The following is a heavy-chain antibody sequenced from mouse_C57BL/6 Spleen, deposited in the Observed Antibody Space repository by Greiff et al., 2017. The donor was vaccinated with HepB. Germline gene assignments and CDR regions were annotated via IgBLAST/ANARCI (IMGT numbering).Heavy chain of an antibody. V-gene: IGHV1-7*01. CDR3: ATIYYDYDVGFAD. CDR2: INPSSGYT. Sequence: VQLKQSGAELAKPGASVKLSCKASGYTFTSYWMHWVKQRPGQGLEWIGYINPSSGYTKYNQKFKDKATLTADKSSSTAYMQLSSLTYEDSAVYSCATIYYDYDVGFADWGQGTLVTVSA. J-gene: IGHJ3*01. D-gene: IGHD2-4*01. CDR1: GYTFTSYW.